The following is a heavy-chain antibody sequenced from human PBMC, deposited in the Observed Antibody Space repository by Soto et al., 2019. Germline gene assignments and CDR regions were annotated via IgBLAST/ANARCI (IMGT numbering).Heavy chain of an antibody. Sequence: PSETLSLTCSVSGADINTYSWTWIRQPAGKGLEWIGRIYTSASINYNPSLKGRVTLSVDTSTNQVSLRLASVTAADTAIYYCARDREAGYSFYYGMDVWGQGTTVTVSS. V-gene: IGHV4-4*07. CDR2: IYTSASI. D-gene: IGHD5-18*01. CDR1: GADINTYS. J-gene: IGHJ6*02. CDR3: ARDREAGYSFYYGMDV.